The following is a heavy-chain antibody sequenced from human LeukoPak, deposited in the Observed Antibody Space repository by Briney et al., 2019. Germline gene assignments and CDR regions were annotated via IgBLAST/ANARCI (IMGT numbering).Heavy chain of an antibody. CDR2: ISYDGSNK. CDR1: GFTFSSYA. J-gene: IGHJ6*02. Sequence: PGRSLRLSCAASGFTFSSYAMHWVRQAPGKGLEWVAVISYDGSNKYYADSVKGRFTISRDNSKNTLYLQTNSLRAEDTAVYYCARAGYYGSGSYPRLSYYGTDVWGQGTTVTVSS. V-gene: IGHV3-30-3*01. CDR3: ARAGYYGSGSYPRLSYYGTDV. D-gene: IGHD3-10*01.